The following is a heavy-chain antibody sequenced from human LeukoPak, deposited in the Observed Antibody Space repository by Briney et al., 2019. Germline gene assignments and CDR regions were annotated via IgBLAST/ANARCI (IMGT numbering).Heavy chain of an antibody. CDR2: ISAYNGNT. J-gene: IGHJ5*02. CDR3: ATEGLPQNCNNTSCYKRGWFDP. CDR1: GYTFTSYG. V-gene: IGHV1-18*01. Sequence: ASVKVSCKASGYTFTSYGISWVRQAPGQGLEWMGWISAYNGNTNYAQKLQGRVTMTTDTFTSTAYMELRSLRSDDTAVYYCATEGLPQNCNNTSCYKRGWFDPWGQGTLVTVSS. D-gene: IGHD2-2*02.